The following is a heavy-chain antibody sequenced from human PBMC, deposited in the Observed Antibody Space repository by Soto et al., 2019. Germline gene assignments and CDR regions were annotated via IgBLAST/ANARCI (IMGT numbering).Heavy chain of an antibody. J-gene: IGHJ6*02. V-gene: IGHV1-69*13. CDR3: ASDPYCGGDCWYYYGMDV. Sequence: GASVKVSCKASGGTFSSYAISWVRQAPGQGLEWMGGIIPIFGTANYAQKFQGRVTITADESTSTAYMELSSLRSEDTAVYYCASDPYCGGDCWYYYGMDVWGQGTTVTVSS. CDR1: GGTFSSYA. D-gene: IGHD2-21*02. CDR2: IIPIFGTA.